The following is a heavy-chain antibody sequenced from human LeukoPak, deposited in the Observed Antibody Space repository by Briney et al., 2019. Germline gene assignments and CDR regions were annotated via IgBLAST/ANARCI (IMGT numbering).Heavy chain of an antibody. CDR3: AKWGDYDILTGYYVSDF. CDR2: ITGSGDTT. Sequence: AXGXIXRXXAMSXVRQAPGKGLEWVSAITGSGDTTYYADSVKGRFTISRDNSKNTLYVEMNTLRAEDTAVYYSAKWGDYDILTGYYVSDFWGQGTLVTVSS. V-gene: IGHV3-23*01. CDR1: GXIXRXXA. J-gene: IGHJ4*02. D-gene: IGHD3-9*01.